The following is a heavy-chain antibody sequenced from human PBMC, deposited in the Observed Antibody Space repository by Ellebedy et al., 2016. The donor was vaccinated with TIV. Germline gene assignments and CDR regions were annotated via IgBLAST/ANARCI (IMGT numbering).Heavy chain of an antibody. CDR1: GFSFRSYW. CDR2: IYQDGSTQ. D-gene: IGHD4-17*01. J-gene: IGHJ5*01. Sequence: GESLKISCVASGFSFRSYWMSWVRQAPGKGLEWVANIYQDGSTQYYVDSVKGRFTISRDNAKNSLYLEMKSLRAEDTAVYYCARRGSYGDYAVQVNNWFDSWGQGTPVTVSP. CDR3: ARRGSYGDYAVQVNNWFDS. V-gene: IGHV3-7*01.